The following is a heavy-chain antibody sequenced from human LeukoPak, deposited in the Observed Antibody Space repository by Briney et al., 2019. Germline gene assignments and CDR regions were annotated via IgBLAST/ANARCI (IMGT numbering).Heavy chain of an antibody. CDR1: GFTFSSYG. CDR3: TREYYYGSGSSYSDY. CDR2: ISSGGSYI. D-gene: IGHD3-10*01. V-gene: IGHV3-21*01. Sequence: PGGSLRLSCAASGFTFSSYGMHWVRQAPGKGLEWVSSISSGGSYIYSADSLMGRFTISRDNAKNSLYLQMNSLRAEDTAVYYCTREYYYGSGSSYSDYWGQGTLVTVSS. J-gene: IGHJ4*02.